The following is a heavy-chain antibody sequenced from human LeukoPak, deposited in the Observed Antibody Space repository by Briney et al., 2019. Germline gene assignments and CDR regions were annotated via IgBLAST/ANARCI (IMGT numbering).Heavy chain of an antibody. D-gene: IGHD1-26*01. CDR3: ARGLLVRDPKRGFDP. CDR2: INPNSGGT. Sequence: EASVKVSCKASGYTFTGYYMHWVRQAPGQGLEWMGWINPNSGGTNYAQKFQGRVTMTRDTSISTAYMELSRLRSDDTAVYYCARGLLVRDPKRGFDPWGQGTLVTVSS. V-gene: IGHV1-2*02. J-gene: IGHJ5*02. CDR1: GYTFTGYY.